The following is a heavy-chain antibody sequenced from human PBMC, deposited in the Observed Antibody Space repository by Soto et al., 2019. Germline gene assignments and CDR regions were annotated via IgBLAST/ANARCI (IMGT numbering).Heavy chain of an antibody. D-gene: IGHD3-22*01. J-gene: IGHJ4*02. V-gene: IGHV1-69*06. Sequence: QVQLVQSGAEVKKPGSSVKVSCKASGGSINSYSISWVRQAPGQGLEWMGGIIPIFGTPNYAQRFQGRVTITADKSASTVYMELSSLRSEDTAIYYCARVIYYYDSSGYYYGQPYYFDYWGQGTLVTVSS. CDR2: IIPIFGTP. CDR1: GGSINSYS. CDR3: ARVIYYYDSSGYYYGQPYYFDY.